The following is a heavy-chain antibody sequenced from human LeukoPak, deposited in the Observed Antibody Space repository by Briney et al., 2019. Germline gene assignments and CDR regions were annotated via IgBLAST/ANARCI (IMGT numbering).Heavy chain of an antibody. D-gene: IGHD4-17*01. CDR1: GGSISSYY. CDR3: ARGPTDTLHDFDY. Sequence: SETLSLTCTVSGGSISSYYWSWIRQPPGKGLEWLGQINHSGTTYFNPSLKSRVTISVDTSKNEISLKVYSVTAADTAVYYCARGPTDTLHDFDYWGQGTLVTVSS. V-gene: IGHV4-34*01. CDR2: INHSGTT. J-gene: IGHJ4*02.